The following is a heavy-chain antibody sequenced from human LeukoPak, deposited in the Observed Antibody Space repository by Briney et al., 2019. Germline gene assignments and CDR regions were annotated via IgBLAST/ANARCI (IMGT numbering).Heavy chain of an antibody. V-gene: IGHV5-51*01. Sequence: GESLKISCKGSGYSFTSYWIGWVRQMPGKGLEWMGIIYPGDSDTRYSPSFQGQVTISADKSISTAYLQWSSLKASDTAMYYCARLITYSYKFQLEPWYYFDYWGQGTLVAVSS. D-gene: IGHD1-1*01. CDR3: ARLITYSYKFQLEPWYYFDY. CDR2: IYPGDSDT. J-gene: IGHJ4*02. CDR1: GYSFTSYW.